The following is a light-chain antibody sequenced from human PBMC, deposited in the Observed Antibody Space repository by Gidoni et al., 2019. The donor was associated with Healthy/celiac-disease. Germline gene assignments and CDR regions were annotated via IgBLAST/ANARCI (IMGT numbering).Light chain of an antibody. J-gene: IGKJ4*01. V-gene: IGKV3-15*01. CDR1: QSVSSN. CDR3: QHYNNWPPLT. Sequence: EIVMTQSPATLSVSPGERATLSCRASQSVSSNLAWYQQKPGQAPRLLIYDAATRATGGPARFSGSGSGTEVTLTISSLQSEDFSIYYCQHYNNWPPLTFGGGTKVEIK. CDR2: DAA.